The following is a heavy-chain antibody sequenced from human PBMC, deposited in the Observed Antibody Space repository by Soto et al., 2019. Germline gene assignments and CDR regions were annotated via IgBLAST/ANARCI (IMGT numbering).Heavy chain of an antibody. V-gene: IGHV3-23*01. J-gene: IGHJ4*02. CDR1: GFTFRTYA. CDR2: ISGAGTAT. D-gene: IGHD6-13*01. CDR3: AKGSAGFSTSWADY. Sequence: HPVGSLRLSCGVSGFTFRTYAMTWVRQAPGKGLEWVSGISGAGTATNYADSVKGRFTISRDNSKNTLYLQMTSLRAEDTGVYYCAKGSAGFSTSWADYWGQGTQVTVSS.